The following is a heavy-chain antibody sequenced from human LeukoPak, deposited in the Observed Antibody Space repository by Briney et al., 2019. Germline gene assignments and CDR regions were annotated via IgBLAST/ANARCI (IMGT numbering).Heavy chain of an antibody. J-gene: IGHJ4*02. CDR1: GCSISSGYY. D-gene: IGHD2-15*01. CDR3: ARQGYCSGGSCSAPELDY. V-gene: IGHV4-38-2*01. CDR2: IYHSGST. Sequence: SETLSLTCAVSGCSISSGYYWGWIRQPPGKGLEWIGSIYHSGSTYYNPSLKSRVTISVDTSKNQFSLKLSSVTAADTAVYYCARQGYCSGGSCSAPELDYWGQGTLVTVSS.